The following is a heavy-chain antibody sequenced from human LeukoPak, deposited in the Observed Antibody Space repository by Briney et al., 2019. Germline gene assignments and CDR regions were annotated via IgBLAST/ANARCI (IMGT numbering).Heavy chain of an antibody. CDR1: GFTFDDYT. CDR3: AKDSSTRGYSYGLDY. V-gene: IGHV3-43*01. Sequence: GGSLRLSCAASGFTFDDYTVHWVRQAPGKGLEWVSRIRWDGGSTYYADSVKGRFTISRDNSKNSLFLRMNSLRTEDTALYYCAKDSSTRGYSYGLDYWGQGTLVTVSS. CDR2: IRWDGGST. J-gene: IGHJ4*02. D-gene: IGHD5-18*01.